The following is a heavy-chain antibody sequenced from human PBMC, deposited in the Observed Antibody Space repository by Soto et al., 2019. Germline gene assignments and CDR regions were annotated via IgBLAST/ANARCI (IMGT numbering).Heavy chain of an antibody. CDR2: INAGNGNT. J-gene: IGHJ4*02. Sequence: QVQLVQSGAEEKKPGASVKVSCKASGYTFTSYAMHWVRQAPGQRLEWMGWINAGNGNTKYSQKFQGRVTITRDTSASTAYMEQSSMRSEDTAVYYCARSIVVVTALDYWGQGTLVTVSS. CDR1: GYTFTSYA. D-gene: IGHD2-21*02. V-gene: IGHV1-3*05. CDR3: ARSIVVVTALDY.